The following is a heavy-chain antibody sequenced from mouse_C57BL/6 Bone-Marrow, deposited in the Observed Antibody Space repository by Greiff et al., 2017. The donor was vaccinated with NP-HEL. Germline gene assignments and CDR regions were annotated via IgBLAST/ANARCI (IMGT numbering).Heavy chain of an antibody. V-gene: IGHV1-15*01. D-gene: IGHD1-1*01. CDR1: GYTFTDYE. CDR2: IDPETGGT. Sequence: QVQLQQSGAELVRPGASVTLSCKASGYTFTDYEMHWVKQTPVHGLEWIGAIDPETGGTAYNQKFKGKAILTADKSSSTAYMELRSLTSEDSAVYYWTRYGGGYFDVWGTGTTVTVSS. J-gene: IGHJ1*03. CDR3: TRYGGGYFDV.